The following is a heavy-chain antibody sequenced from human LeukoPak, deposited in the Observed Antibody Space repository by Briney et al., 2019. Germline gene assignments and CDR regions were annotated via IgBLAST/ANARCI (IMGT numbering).Heavy chain of an antibody. CDR2: IYHSGST. CDR1: GGSISSSSYY. Sequence: PSETLSLTCTVSGGSISSSSYYWGWIRQPPGKGLEWIGEIYHSGSTHYNPSLKSRVTISVDKSKNQFSLRVSSVTAADTAVYYCARVDYSITMIVAFEYWGQGTLLTVSS. D-gene: IGHD3-22*01. V-gene: IGHV4-39*07. J-gene: IGHJ4*02. CDR3: ARVDYSITMIVAFEY.